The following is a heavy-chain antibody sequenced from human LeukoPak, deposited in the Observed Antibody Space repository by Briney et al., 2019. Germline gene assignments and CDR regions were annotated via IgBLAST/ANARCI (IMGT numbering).Heavy chain of an antibody. J-gene: IGHJ4*02. CDR3: ASARYSEN. CDR2: ISSTSSNI. Sequence: GGSLRLSCAASGFTFNTYTMNWVRRAPGKGLEWVSSISSTSSNIYYADSVKGRFTISRDNAKNSLYLQMNSLRAEDTAVYYCASARYSENWGQGTLVTVSS. D-gene: IGHD1-26*01. CDR1: GFTFNTYT. V-gene: IGHV3-21*01.